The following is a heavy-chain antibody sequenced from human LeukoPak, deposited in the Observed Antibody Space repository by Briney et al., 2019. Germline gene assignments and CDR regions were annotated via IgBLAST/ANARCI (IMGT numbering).Heavy chain of an antibody. CDR1: GFTFSTYW. CDR2: ITFDGRST. J-gene: IGHJ4*02. V-gene: IGHV3-74*01. Sequence: PGGSLRLSCAASGFTFSTYWRHWVRQGPGKGLVWVSRITFDGRSTNYADSVKGRFTISRDNAKNTLYLQMNSLRAEDTAIYYCARAASNWAIDYWGQGNLVTVSS. D-gene: IGHD2/OR15-2a*01. CDR3: ARAASNWAIDY.